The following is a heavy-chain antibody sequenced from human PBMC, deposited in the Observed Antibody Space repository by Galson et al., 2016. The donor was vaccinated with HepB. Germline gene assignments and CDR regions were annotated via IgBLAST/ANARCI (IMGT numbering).Heavy chain of an antibody. Sequence: SVKVSCKASGYKFSNNGISWVRQAPGQGLEWMGWISAKSGDTKYAKNLQGRVTLTRDTSTSTAYMELTSLRSDDTAMYYCATDIQYRCDSWGQGTLVAVSS. CDR2: ISAKSGDT. CDR3: ATDIQYRCDS. D-gene: IGHD5-24*01. V-gene: IGHV1-18*01. J-gene: IGHJ5*01. CDR1: GYKFSNNG.